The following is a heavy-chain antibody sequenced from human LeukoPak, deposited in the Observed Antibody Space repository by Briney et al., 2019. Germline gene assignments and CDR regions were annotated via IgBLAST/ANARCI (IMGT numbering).Heavy chain of an antibody. Sequence: SETLSLTCTVSGGSISSYYWSWIRQPAGKGLEWIRRINTSGNSNYNPSLSSRVTMSVDTSKNQFSLNLSSVTAANTAVYYCAREGGGPRWLDPRGQGTLVTVSS. CDR1: GGSISSYY. CDR2: INTSGNS. J-gene: IGHJ5*02. V-gene: IGHV4-4*07. CDR3: AREGGGPRWLDP. D-gene: IGHD6-25*01.